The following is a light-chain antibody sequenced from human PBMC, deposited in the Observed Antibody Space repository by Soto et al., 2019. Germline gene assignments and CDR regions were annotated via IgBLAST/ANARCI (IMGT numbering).Light chain of an antibody. V-gene: IGKV1-5*03. Sequence: DIQMTQSPSTLSASVGDRVTITCRASQSISSWLAWYQQKPGKAPKLLIYKASSLESGVPSRFSGSGSGTEFTLTISSLQPDDSATYYCQQYNSYPYTFGEGTKLEIK. CDR2: KAS. CDR3: QQYNSYPYT. CDR1: QSISSW. J-gene: IGKJ2*01.